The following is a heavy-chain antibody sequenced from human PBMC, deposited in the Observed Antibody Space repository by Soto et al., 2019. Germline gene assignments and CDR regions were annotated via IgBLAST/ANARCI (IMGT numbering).Heavy chain of an antibody. Sequence: PSETLSLTCTVSGGSISSGDYYWGWIRQPPGKGLEWIGYIYYSGSTYYNPSLKSRVTISVDTSKNQFSLKLSSVTAADTAVYYCARAGEDIVVVPALLPEVWFDPWGQGTLVTVSS. CDR1: GGSISSGDYY. V-gene: IGHV4-30-4*01. CDR2: IYYSGST. CDR3: ARAGEDIVVVPALLPEVWFDP. D-gene: IGHD2-2*01. J-gene: IGHJ5*02.